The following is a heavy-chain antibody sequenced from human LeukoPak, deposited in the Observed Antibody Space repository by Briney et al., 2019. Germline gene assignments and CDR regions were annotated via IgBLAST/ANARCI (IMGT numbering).Heavy chain of an antibody. V-gene: IGHV4-59*01. J-gene: IGHJ4*02. CDR1: GGSISSYY. CDR2: IYYSGST. D-gene: IGHD2-15*01. Sequence: SETLSLTCTVSGGSISSYYWSWIRQPPGKGLEWIGYIYYSGSTNYNPSLKSRVTISVDKSKNQFSLKLSPVTAADTAVYYCARSGDRYCSGGSCYSFFDYWGQGTLVTVSS. CDR3: ARSGDRYCSGGSCYSFFDY.